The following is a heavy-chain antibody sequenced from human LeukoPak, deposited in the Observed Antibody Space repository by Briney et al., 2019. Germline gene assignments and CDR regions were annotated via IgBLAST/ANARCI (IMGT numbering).Heavy chain of an antibody. J-gene: IGHJ6*02. CDR3: ARGPRAMYGMDV. V-gene: IGHV3-7*01. CDR1: GLTFRSYW. CDR2: INQDGSEK. Sequence: GGSLRLSCAASGLTFRSYWMSWVRQAPGKGLEWVANINQDGSEKYYVDSVKGRFTISRDNAKNSLYLQMNSLRAEDTAVYYCARGPRAMYGMDVWGQGTTVTVSS. D-gene: IGHD5-18*01.